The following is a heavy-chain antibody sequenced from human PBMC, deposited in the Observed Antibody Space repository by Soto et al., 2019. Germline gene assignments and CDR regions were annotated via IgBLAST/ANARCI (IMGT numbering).Heavy chain of an antibody. Sequence: SETLSLTCSVSGGSISHYYWSWIRQSPGKGLEWIGYAYYSGSTDYNPSLKSRVTMAVDTSKNQVSLKLNSVTTADTAVYYCARDRSTYGGGGTGEVKENWFDPWGPGTLVTVSS. CDR3: ARDRSTYGGGGTGEVKENWFDP. V-gene: IGHV4-59*01. CDR2: AYYSGST. D-gene: IGHD3-3*02. CDR1: GGSISHYY. J-gene: IGHJ5*02.